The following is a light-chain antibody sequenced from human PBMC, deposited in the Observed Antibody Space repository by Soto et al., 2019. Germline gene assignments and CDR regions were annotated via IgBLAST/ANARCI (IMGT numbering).Light chain of an antibody. CDR3: SSYTGGNPSYV. J-gene: IGLJ1*01. CDR2: EVT. Sequence: QSMLTQPPCASLSPGQSVTISCTGTSSDVGGYDYVSWYQQHPGKAPKLMIYEVTIRPSGVSDRFSGSKSGNTASLTVSGLQAEDEADYYCSSYTGGNPSYVFGTGTKVTVL. V-gene: IGLV2-8*01. CDR1: SSDVGGYDY.